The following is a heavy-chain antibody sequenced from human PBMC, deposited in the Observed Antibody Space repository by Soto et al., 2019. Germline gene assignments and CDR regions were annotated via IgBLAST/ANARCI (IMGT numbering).Heavy chain of an antibody. CDR2: ISSGGNTK. V-gene: IGHV3-21*06. J-gene: IGHJ4*02. Sequence: EVQLVESGGGLVKPGGSLRLSCVASGFTFSRYSINWFRQAPGKGLEWVSSISSGGNTKSYANSVKGRFTISRDNAKNSLCLEMNSLRPEDTAVYYCARVAYWGQGTLVTVSS. CDR1: GFTFSRYS. CDR3: ARVAY.